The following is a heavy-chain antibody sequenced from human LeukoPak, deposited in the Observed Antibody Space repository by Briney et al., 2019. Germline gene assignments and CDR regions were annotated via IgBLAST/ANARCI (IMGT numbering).Heavy chain of an antibody. CDR3: AGDDYGADAFDI. V-gene: IGHV1-69*05. CDR1: GGTFSSYA. D-gene: IGHD4-17*01. Sequence: SVKVSCKASGGTFSSYAISWVRQALGQGLEWMGGIIPIFGTANYAQKFQGRVTITTDESTSTAYMELSSLRSEDTAVYYCAGDDYGADAFDIWGQGTMVTVSS. CDR2: IIPIFGTA. J-gene: IGHJ3*02.